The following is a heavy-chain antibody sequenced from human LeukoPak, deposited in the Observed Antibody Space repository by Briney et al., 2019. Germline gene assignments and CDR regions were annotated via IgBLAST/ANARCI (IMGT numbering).Heavy chain of an antibody. J-gene: IGHJ4*02. CDR1: GYTFSGHA. CDR2: INPNSGDT. V-gene: IGHV1-2*02. D-gene: IGHD6-19*01. CDR3: ARRAVPGTSPSDY. Sequence: ASVKVSCKASGYTFSGHAMHWVRQAPGQRPEWMGWINPNSGDTNYAQKFQGRVTMTRDTSISAAYMELSSLTSDDTAVYYCARRAVPGTSPSDYWGQGTLVSVSS.